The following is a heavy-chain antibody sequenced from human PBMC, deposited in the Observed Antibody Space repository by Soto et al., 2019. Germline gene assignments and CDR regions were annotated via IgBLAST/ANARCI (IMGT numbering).Heavy chain of an antibody. CDR1: GGSISSGGYS. CDR2: IYHSGST. CDR3: ARGQAVAAQH. V-gene: IGHV4-30-2*01. J-gene: IGHJ4*02. D-gene: IGHD2-15*01. Sequence: QLQLQESGSGLVKPSQTLSLTCAVSGGSISSGGYSWSWFRQPPGKGLEWIGYIYHSGSTYYNPSLTTRGTISVDRSKNEFSLQLSSVTAADTAVYYCARGQAVAAQHWGQGTLVTVSS.